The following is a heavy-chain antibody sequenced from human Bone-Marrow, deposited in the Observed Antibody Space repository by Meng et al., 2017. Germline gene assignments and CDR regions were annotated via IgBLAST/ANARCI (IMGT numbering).Heavy chain of an antibody. CDR3: ATGAAAADH. V-gene: IGHV3-15*04. CDR2: IESNSDGGTT. Sequence: EWQLVESGGGLVKPGGSLRLSCVASGFSFTDAWMSWVRQAPGRGLEWVGRIESNSDGGTTDYAAPVKGRFTISRDDSKNTLYLQMNSLIIEDTALYFCATGAAAADHWGQGTLVTVSS. D-gene: IGHD6-13*01. CDR1: GFSFTDAW. J-gene: IGHJ4*02.